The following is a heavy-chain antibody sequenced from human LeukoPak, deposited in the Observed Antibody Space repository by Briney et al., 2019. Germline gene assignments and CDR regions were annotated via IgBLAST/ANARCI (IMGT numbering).Heavy chain of an antibody. V-gene: IGHV3-23*01. J-gene: IGHJ4*02. CDR1: GFTFSTCA. Sequence: GGSLRLSCAASGFTFSTCAMSWVRQAPGKGLEWVSGISGSGDSTYYADSVKGRFTISRDNSKNTVFLQMNSLRAEDTAVYYCAKVLPQSGSYYGFNYWGQGTLVTVYS. D-gene: IGHD1-26*01. CDR3: AKVLPQSGSYYGFNY. CDR2: ISGSGDST.